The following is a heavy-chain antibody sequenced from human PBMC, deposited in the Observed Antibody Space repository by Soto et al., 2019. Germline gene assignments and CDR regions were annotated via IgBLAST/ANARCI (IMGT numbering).Heavy chain of an antibody. CDR2: VFSSGTT. CDR3: AIAVGYCSATSCYPFGI. D-gene: IGHD2-15*01. CDR1: GGSISGSGHY. V-gene: IGHV4-39*01. Sequence: PSETLSLTCAVSGGSISGSGHYYSWIGQPAGKGLEWLGTVFSSGTTYYNPSFTTRLTMSVDTSRNEVSLKMTSMTAADTSVYYCAIAVGYCSATSCYPFGIWGQGSLVTVSS. J-gene: IGHJ4*02.